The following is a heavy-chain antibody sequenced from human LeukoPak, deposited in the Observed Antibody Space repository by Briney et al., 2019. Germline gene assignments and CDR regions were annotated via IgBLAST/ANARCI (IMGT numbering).Heavy chain of an antibody. D-gene: IGHD5-12*01. V-gene: IGHV3-66*01. CDR3: ARDSGYTGYALDL. Sequence: GGSLRLSCAASGFSVSNNYMSWVRQAPGKGLEWVSIIYSGDSTYYLDSVKGRFTISGDNSKNTLYLQMYSLRPEDTAVYYCARDSGYTGYALDLWGQGNLVTVSS. CDR1: GFSVSNNY. CDR2: IYSGDST. J-gene: IGHJ5*02.